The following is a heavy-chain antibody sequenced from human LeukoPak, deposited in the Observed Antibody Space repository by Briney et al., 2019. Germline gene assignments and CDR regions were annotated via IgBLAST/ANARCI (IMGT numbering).Heavy chain of an antibody. CDR3: ARADARETYYYDSSVFLPDY. V-gene: IGHV1-2*02. J-gene: IGHJ4*02. Sequence: ASVKVSCKASGYTFISYYMHWVRQAPGQGLEWMGWINPNSGGTNYAQKFQGRVTMTRDTSISTAYMELSRLRSDDTAVYYCARADARETYYYDSSVFLPDYWGQGTLVTVSS. D-gene: IGHD3-22*01. CDR2: INPNSGGT. CDR1: GYTFISYY.